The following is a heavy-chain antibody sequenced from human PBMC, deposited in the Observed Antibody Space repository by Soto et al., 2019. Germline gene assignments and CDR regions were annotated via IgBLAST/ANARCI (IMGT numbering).Heavy chain of an antibody. J-gene: IGHJ4*02. D-gene: IGHD2-15*01. CDR3: TRSIGPSCYSSFDY. Sequence: EVQLVESGGGLVQPGRSLRLSCAASGFTFDDYAIHWVRQAPGKGLEWVSGISWNRGTIGYADSVKGRFTISRDNAKTSLYLQMNRLRAEYTALYYCTRSIGPSCYSSFDYFGQGTLVTVSS. V-gene: IGHV3-9*01. CDR1: GFTFDDYA. CDR2: ISWNRGTI.